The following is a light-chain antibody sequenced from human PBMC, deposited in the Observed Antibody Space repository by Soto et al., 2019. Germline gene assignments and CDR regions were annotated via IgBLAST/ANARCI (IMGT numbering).Light chain of an antibody. Sequence: DIQMTQSPSTLSASVGDRVTITCRASQSISSWLAWYQQKPGKAPKLLIYKASSFESGVPSRFSGSGSGTEITLTISSVQSEDFVVYYCQQYNNWPPDGTSGQGTKVDIK. J-gene: IGKJ1*01. CDR1: QSISSW. CDR2: KAS. V-gene: IGKV1-5*03. CDR3: QQYNNWPPDGT.